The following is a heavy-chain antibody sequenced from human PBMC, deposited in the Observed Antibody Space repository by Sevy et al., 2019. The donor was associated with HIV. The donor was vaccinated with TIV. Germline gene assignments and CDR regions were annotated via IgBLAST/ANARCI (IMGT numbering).Heavy chain of an antibody. D-gene: IGHD3-22*01. CDR1: GFSLSTSGVG. Sequence: SGPTLVKPTQTLTLTCTFSGFSLSTSGVGVGWIRQPPGKALEWLALIYWNDDKRYSPSLKSRLTITKDTSKNQVVLTMTHMDPVDTATYYCAHSKPYYYDSSGYYYYFDYWGQGTLVTVSS. V-gene: IGHV2-5*01. J-gene: IGHJ4*02. CDR3: AHSKPYYYDSSGYYYYFDY. CDR2: IYWNDDK.